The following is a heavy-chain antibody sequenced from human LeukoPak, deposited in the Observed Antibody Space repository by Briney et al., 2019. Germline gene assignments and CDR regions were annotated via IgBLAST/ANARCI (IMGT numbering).Heavy chain of an antibody. J-gene: IGHJ3*02. Sequence: GSLRLSCAASGFTFSSYSMNWVRQAPGKGLERVSSISSSSSYIYYADSVKGRFTISRDNAKNSLYLQMNGLRAEDTAVYYCARDIAAAGLNDAFDIWGQGTMVTVSS. V-gene: IGHV3-21*01. D-gene: IGHD6-13*01. CDR3: ARDIAAAGLNDAFDI. CDR1: GFTFSSYS. CDR2: ISSSSSYI.